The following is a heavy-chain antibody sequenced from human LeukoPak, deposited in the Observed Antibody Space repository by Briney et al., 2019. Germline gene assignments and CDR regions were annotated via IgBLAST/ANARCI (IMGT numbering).Heavy chain of an antibody. CDR1: GFSFSDYS. D-gene: IGHD1-1*01. CDR3: ARLGLEVGGPNWFGP. V-gene: IGHV3-21*01. Sequence: GGSLRLSCAASGFSFSDYSMNWVRQAPGKGLEWVSSIRSSTSNIYYADSVKGRFTISRDNAKNSLYLQMNSLRAEDTAVYYCARLGLEVGGPNWFGPWGQGTLVTVSS. CDR2: IRSSTSNI. J-gene: IGHJ5*02.